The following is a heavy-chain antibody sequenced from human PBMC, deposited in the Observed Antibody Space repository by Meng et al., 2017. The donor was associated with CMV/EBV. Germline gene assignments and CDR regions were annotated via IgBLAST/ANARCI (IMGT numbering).Heavy chain of an antibody. CDR3: ARMGIAAAGVVDY. D-gene: IGHD6-13*01. CDR1: GGSISSGGYY. Sequence: SETLSLTCTVSGGSISSGGYYWSWIRQHPGKGLEWIGYIYYSGSTYYNPSLKSRVTTSVDTSKNQFSLKLSSVTAADTAVYYCARMGIAAAGVVDYWGQGTLVTVSS. J-gene: IGHJ4*02. CDR2: IYYSGST. V-gene: IGHV4-31*03.